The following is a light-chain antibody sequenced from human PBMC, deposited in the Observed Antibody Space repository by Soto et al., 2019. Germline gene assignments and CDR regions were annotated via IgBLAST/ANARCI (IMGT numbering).Light chain of an antibody. V-gene: IGLV1-40*01. CDR3: QSYDSSLSGVV. CDR1: SSNIGAGYD. CDR2: ANN. Sequence: SVLTQPPSVSGAPGQRVTISCTGSSSNIGAGYDVHWYQQLPGTAPKVLIYANNNRPSGVPARFSASKSGTSASLAVTGLQAEDEADYYCQSYDSSLSGVVFGGGTKLTVL. J-gene: IGLJ3*02.